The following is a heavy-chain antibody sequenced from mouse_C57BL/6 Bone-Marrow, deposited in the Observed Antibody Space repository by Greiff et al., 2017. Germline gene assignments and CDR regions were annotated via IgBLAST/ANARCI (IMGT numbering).Heavy chain of an antibody. Sequence: VQLQQSAAALARPGASVKPSCKASGYTFPSHGISWVKQRTGQGLAWIGATYPRSGHTYSTETFTGKATLTAAKSSRTAYMALRSLTSEDSAVYVCATYRNYFNYYAMDYWGQGTSVTVSS. CDR1: GYTFPSHG. CDR2: TYPRSGHT. V-gene: IGHV1-81*01. J-gene: IGHJ4*01. CDR3: ATYRNYFNYYAMDY. D-gene: IGHD2-10*02.